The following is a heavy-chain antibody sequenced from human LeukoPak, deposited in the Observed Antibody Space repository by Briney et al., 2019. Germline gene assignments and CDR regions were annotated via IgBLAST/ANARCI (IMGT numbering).Heavy chain of an antibody. J-gene: IGHJ4*02. Sequence: GGSLRLSCAASGFTFSSYPMHWVRQAPGKGLEWVAAVSNDGSDKDYADSVKGRFTISRDNSKNTLYLQMISLRPEDTAVYFCAKRRSAFGGVMVTGNFDYWGQGALVTVSS. D-gene: IGHD3-16*01. CDR1: GFTFSSYP. CDR3: AKRRSAFGGVMVTGNFDY. CDR2: VSNDGSDK. V-gene: IGHV3-30*04.